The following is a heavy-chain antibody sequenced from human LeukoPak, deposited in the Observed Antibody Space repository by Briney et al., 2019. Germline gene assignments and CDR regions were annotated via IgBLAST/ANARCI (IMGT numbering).Heavy chain of an antibody. CDR2: IDPESGER. CDR3: ADFGVVTNWFDP. V-gene: IGHV1-24*01. Sequence: ASVTVSFKVSGYTFTEMSIHWVRQTPGMGPEWLGGIDPESGERVYAQNFRGRVTMSEDTSTDTAYMEVSSLRSEDTAIYYCADFGVVTNWFDPWGQGTLVTVSS. J-gene: IGHJ5*02. D-gene: IGHD3-3*01. CDR1: GYTFTEMS.